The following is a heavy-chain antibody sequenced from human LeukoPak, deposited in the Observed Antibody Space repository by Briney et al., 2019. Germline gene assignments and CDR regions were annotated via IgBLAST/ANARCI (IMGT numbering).Heavy chain of an antibody. CDR2: ISGSGGST. CDR3: AKVLVRGVIKGNIGTSDY. V-gene: IGHV3-23*01. CDR1: GFTFSSYA. D-gene: IGHD3-10*01. Sequence: PGGSLRLSCAASGFTFSSYAMSWVRQAPGKGLEWVSAISGSGGSTYYADSVKGRFTISRDNSKNTLYLQMNSLRAEDTAVYYCAKVLVRGVIKGNIGTSDYWGQGTLVTVSS. J-gene: IGHJ4*02.